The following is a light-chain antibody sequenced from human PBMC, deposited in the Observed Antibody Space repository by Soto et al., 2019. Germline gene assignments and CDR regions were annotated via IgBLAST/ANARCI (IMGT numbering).Light chain of an antibody. CDR3: QQYYSTPRT. J-gene: IGKJ1*01. CDR2: WAS. V-gene: IGKV4-1*01. CDR1: QSVLYSSNNKNY. Sequence: DIVMTQSPDSLAVSLGERATINCKSSQSVLYSSNNKNYLAWYQQKPGQPPKLLIYWASTRESGVPDRFSGSGSGTDFTLTISSLKAEDVAVYYCQQYYSTPRTFGQVTKVEIK.